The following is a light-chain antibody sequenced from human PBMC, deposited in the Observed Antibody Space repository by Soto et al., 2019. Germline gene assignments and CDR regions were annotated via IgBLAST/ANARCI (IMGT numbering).Light chain of an antibody. J-gene: IGKJ4*01. CDR1: QSIRGY. CDR3: QQTYRTPLT. V-gene: IGKV1-39*01. CDR2: AAS. Sequence: DIQMTQSPSSLSASVGDRVTVTCRASQSIRGYLNWYQQKPGEAPKLLIYAASSLHSGVPSRFSGSGSGTDFTLTISSLHPEDFATYSCQQTYRTPLTFSGGTKVEIK.